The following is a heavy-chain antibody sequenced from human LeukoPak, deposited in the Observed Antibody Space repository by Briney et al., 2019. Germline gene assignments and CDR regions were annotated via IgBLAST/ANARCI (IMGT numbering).Heavy chain of an antibody. V-gene: IGHV4-4*07. CDR1: GGSISSYY. D-gene: IGHD3-3*01. J-gene: IGHJ6*03. Sequence: PSETLSLTCTVSGGSISSYYWSWIRQPAGKGLEWIGRIYTSGSTNYNPSLKSRVTMSVDTSKNQFSLKLSSVTAADTAVYYCARGNYDFWSGPPNYYYMDVWGKGTTVTVSS. CDR3: ARGNYDFWSGPPNYYYMDV. CDR2: IYTSGST.